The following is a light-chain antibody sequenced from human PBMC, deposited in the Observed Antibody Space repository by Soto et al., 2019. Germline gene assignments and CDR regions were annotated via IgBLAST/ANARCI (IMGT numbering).Light chain of an antibody. J-gene: IGLJ2*01. CDR3: NSYTSSSTFVV. Sequence: QSALTQPASVSGSPGQSITISCTGTSSDVGGYNYVSWYQQHPGTAPKLMIYDVTNRPSGVSNRFSGSKSGNTASLTISGLQADDEAVYYCNSYTSSSTFVVFGGGTKLTVL. V-gene: IGLV2-14*01. CDR1: SSDVGGYNY. CDR2: DVT.